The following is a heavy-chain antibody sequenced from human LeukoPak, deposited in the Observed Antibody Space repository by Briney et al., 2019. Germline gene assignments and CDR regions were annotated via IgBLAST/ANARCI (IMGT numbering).Heavy chain of an antibody. CDR2: ISGSGGST. D-gene: IGHD3-22*01. CDR1: GFTFSSYA. Sequence: GGSLRLSCAAFGFTFSSYAMSWVRQAPGKGLEWVSAISGSGGSTYYADSVKGRFTVSRDNAKNSLYLQMNSLRDDDTAVYFCARDRALYDSRRGYYYTEDDYWGQGTLVTVSS. J-gene: IGHJ4*02. CDR3: ARDRALYDSRRGYYYTEDDY. V-gene: IGHV3-23*01.